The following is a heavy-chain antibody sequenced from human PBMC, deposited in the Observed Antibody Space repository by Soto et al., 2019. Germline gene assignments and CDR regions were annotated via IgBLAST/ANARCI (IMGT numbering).Heavy chain of an antibody. J-gene: IGHJ6*02. V-gene: IGHV4-59*01. Sequence: QVQLQESGPGLVKPSETLSLTCTVSGGSISNYYWSWIRQAPGKGLEWIGYIYYIGSTSYYPALKSQVTISLDTPKNQFSLKLSPVTAADTAISYCARTCSGSSCNPHDDGIDVWGQGTTVTVSS. CDR1: GGSISNYY. CDR3: ARTCSGSSCNPHDDGIDV. CDR2: IYYIGST. D-gene: IGHD2-15*01.